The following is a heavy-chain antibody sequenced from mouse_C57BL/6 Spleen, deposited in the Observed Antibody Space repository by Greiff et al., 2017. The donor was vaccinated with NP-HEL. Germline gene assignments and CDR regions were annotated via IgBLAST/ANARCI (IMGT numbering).Heavy chain of an antibody. CDR1: GYAFSSSW. Sequence: QVQLKESGPELVKPGASVKISCKASGYAFSSSWMNWVKQRPGKGLEWIGRIYPGDGDTNYNGKFKGKATLTADKSSSTAYMQLSSLTSEDSAVYFCASPDYAMDYWGQGTSVTVSS. CDR2: IYPGDGDT. J-gene: IGHJ4*01. CDR3: ASPDYAMDY. V-gene: IGHV1-82*01.